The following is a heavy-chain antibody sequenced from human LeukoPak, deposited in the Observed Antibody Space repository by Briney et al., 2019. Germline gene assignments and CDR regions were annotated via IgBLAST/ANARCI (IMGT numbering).Heavy chain of an antibody. CDR1: GYTFTSYY. CDR3: ARGRAQNEDQWLLQGY. V-gene: IGHV1-2*02. CDR2: ISPNSGGT. Sequence: ASVKVSCKASGYTFTSYYIHWVGQAPGQGREWMGWISPNSGGTNYAQKFQGRVTVTRDTSISTAYMELSGLISDDTAVYYCARGRAQNEDQWLLQGYWGQGTLVTISS. J-gene: IGHJ4*02. D-gene: IGHD5-12*01.